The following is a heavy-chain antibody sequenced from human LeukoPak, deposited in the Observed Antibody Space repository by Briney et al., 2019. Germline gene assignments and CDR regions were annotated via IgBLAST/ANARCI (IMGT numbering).Heavy chain of an antibody. D-gene: IGHD4-17*01. V-gene: IGHV3-21*01. CDR2: IYSSGSYI. CDR3: ARDRTTVSSPLDY. CDR1: GFTFSTYT. Sequence: GGSLRLSCAASGFTFSTYTMNWVRQAPGKGLEWVSSIYSSGSYIYYAHSVQGRFTISRDNAKNSLYLQMNSLRAEDTALYYCARDRTTVSSPLDYWGQGTLVIVSS. J-gene: IGHJ4*02.